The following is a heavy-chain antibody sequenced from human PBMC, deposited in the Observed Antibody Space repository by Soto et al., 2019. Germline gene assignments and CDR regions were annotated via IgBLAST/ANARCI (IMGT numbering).Heavy chain of an antibody. D-gene: IGHD4-17*01. CDR1: GYRFTIHC. CDR2: IEPSDSYT. V-gene: IGHV5-10-1*01. CDR3: ARLGNDYCGN. J-gene: IGHJ4*02. Sequence: GESLKSSGKGSGYRFTIHCISWVRQMPWKGLEWMGRIEPSDSYTKYSPSFQGHVTNSADKSISTAYLQWSSLKASDTAMYYCARLGNDYCGNWGQGTLVTVSS.